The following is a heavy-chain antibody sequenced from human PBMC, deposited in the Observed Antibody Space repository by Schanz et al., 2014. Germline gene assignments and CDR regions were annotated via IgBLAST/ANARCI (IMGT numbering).Heavy chain of an antibody. Sequence: VKMGEDGGGVVQPGRSRRLSCAGAGFTFRSYWMHWGGKGPGKGLVWVSRIDRDGSRTNYADSVKGRFTISRDNAKSPLYLQMNSLGVEDLPLSSCARGGYSYGSGYYALSVWGQGTALPVSS. CDR2: IDRDGSRT. CDR3: ARGGYSYGSGYYALSV. V-gene: IGHV3-74*02. J-gene: IGHJ6*02. CDR1: GFTFRSYW. D-gene: IGHD5-18*01.